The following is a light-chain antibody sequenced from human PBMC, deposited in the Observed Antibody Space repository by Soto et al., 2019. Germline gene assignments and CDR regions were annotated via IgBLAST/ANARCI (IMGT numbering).Light chain of an antibody. V-gene: IGKV1-5*01. CDR1: QSISSW. CDR2: HAS. Sequence: DIQMTQSPSTLSASVGDRVTITCRASQSISSWLAWYQQKPGKAPKLLIYHASSLESGVPSRFSGSGSGTEFTLTINSLQPDDFASYYCQQYNIYPWTFGQGTKVDIK. J-gene: IGKJ1*01. CDR3: QQYNIYPWT.